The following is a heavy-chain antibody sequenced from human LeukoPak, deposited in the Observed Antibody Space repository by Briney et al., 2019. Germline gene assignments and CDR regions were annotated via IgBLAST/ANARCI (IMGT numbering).Heavy chain of an antibody. J-gene: IGHJ6*03. V-gene: IGHV4-59*11. CDR2: IYYSGST. CDR3: ARVVPAAMGYYYYYMDV. Sequence: SETLSLTCTVSGGSISSHYWSWIWQPPGKGLEWIGYIYYSGSTNYNPSLKSRVTISVDTSKNQFSLKLSSVTAADTAVYYCARVVPAAMGYYYYYMDVWGKGTTVTVSS. CDR1: GGSISSHY. D-gene: IGHD2-2*01.